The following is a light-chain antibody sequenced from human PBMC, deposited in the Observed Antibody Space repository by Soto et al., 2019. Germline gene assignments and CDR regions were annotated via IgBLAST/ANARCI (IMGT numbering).Light chain of an antibody. CDR2: SAS. J-gene: IGKJ4*01. CDR3: HERNRWPRGT. V-gene: IGKV3-11*01. CDR1: QSVSFN. Sequence: EVVLTQSPSTLSLSPGESATLSGRASQSVSFNFAWYQQHPGHAPRPIIYSASDRAPGIPARLSGRGSGTYFTLTISSLEPEDFAVYYCHERNRWPRGTFGGGTQVEIK.